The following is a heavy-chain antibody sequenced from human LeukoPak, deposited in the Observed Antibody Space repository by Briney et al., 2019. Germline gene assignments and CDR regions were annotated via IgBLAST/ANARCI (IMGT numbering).Heavy chain of an antibody. Sequence: PGGSLRLSCAASGFTVSTYAMGWVRQAPGKGLEWVAVISYDGNNKYYADSVKGRFTISRDNSKNTLYLQMNSLRAEDTAVYYCARQYCSSTSCHHYYYYYMDVWGKGTTVTVPS. CDR1: GFTVSTYA. J-gene: IGHJ6*03. CDR2: ISYDGNNK. D-gene: IGHD2-2*01. CDR3: ARQYCSSTSCHHYYYYYMDV. V-gene: IGHV3-30*04.